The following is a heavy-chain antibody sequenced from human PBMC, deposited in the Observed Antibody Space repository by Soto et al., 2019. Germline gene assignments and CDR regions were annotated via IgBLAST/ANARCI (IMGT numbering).Heavy chain of an antibody. Sequence: PSETLSLTCAVSGGSISSSNWWSWVRQPPGKGLEWIGEIYHSGSTNYNPSLKSRVTISVDKSKNQFSLKLSSVTAADTAAYYCARVGYSYGYEDNWFDPWGQGTLVTVSS. CDR3: ARVGYSYGYEDNWFDP. D-gene: IGHD5-18*01. V-gene: IGHV4-4*02. CDR2: IYHSGST. CDR1: GGSISSSNW. J-gene: IGHJ5*02.